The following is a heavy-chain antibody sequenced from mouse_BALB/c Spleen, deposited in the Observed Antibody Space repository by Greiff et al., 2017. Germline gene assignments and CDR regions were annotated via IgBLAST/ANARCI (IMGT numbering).Heavy chain of an antibody. J-gene: IGHJ4*01. V-gene: IGHV14-4*02. D-gene: IGHD2-1*01. CDR2: IDPENGDT. CDR3: SYYGNYVDAMDY. CDR1: GFNIKDYY. Sequence: VQLQQSGAELVRSGASVKLSCTASGFNIKDYYMHWVKQRPEQGLEWIGWIDPENGDTEYAPKFQGKATMTADTSSNTAYLQLSSLTSEDTAVYDGSYYGNYVDAMDYGGQGTSVTVSS.